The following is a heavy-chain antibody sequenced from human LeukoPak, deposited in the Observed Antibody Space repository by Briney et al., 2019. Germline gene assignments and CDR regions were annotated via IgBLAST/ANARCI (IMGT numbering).Heavy chain of an antibody. CDR3: ARVVVYAWYDY. CDR2: INSDGSST. J-gene: IGHJ4*02. V-gene: IGHV3-74*01. D-gene: IGHD2-8*02. Sequence: GGSLRLSCAASGFTFSSYWMHWVRQAPGKGLVWVSRINSDGSSTSYADSVKGRFTISRDNAKNTLYLQMNSLRAEDTAVYYCARVVVYAWYDYWGQGTLVTVSS. CDR1: GFTFSSYW.